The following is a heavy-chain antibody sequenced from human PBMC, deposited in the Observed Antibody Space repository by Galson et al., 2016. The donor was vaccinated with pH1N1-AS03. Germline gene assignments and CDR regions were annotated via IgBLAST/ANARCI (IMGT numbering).Heavy chain of an antibody. CDR1: GYSFTGYW. CDR3: ARHREYQVLSSPIDV. J-gene: IGHJ6*02. D-gene: IGHD2-2*01. CDR2: IYPSDSDT. Sequence: QSGAEVKKTGESLKISCKGSGYSFTGYWSGWVRQKPGKGLEWMGIIYPSDSDTRYNPSFHGQVTISVDESIGPSYLRWTSLKAPDTTIYYCARHREYQVLSSPIDVWGQGTTVTVSS. V-gene: IGHV5-51*01.